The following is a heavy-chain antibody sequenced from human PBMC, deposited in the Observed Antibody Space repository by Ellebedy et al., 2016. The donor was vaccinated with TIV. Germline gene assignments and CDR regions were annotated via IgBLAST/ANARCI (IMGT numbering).Heavy chain of an antibody. V-gene: IGHV4-39*02. J-gene: IGHJ4*02. CDR1: GGSISSTDYY. Sequence: SETLSLTCSVSGGSISSTDYYWGWIRQPPGKGLEWIGSFYYSGTTYYNPSLKSRVTVSADTSMNYFSLKLSSVSAADTAVYYCATLHTRAWLKLVFDYWGPGILVTVSS. CDR2: FYYSGTT. D-gene: IGHD1-26*01. CDR3: ATLHTRAWLKLVFDY.